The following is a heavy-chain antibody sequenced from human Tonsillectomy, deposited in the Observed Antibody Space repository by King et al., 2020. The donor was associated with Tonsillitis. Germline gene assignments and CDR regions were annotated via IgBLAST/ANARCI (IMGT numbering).Heavy chain of an antibody. Sequence: VQLVESGGGLVQPGGSLRLPCTASGFTFSSYAMSWVRQAPGKGLEWVSAVSVSGGSTYYADSVMGRFTISRDNSKSTLYLQMNSLRAEDTAVYYCAKDRYDFWSGYYEYYFGYWGQGTLVTVSS. CDR3: AKDRYDFWSGYYEYYFGY. J-gene: IGHJ4*02. CDR2: VSVSGGST. V-gene: IGHV3-23*04. CDR1: GFTFSSYA. D-gene: IGHD3-3*01.